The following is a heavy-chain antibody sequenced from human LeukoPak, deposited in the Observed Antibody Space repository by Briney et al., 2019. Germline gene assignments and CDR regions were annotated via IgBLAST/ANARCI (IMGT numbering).Heavy chain of an antibody. CDR2: IYYSGST. CDR3: ARGGYRYGYASYFDY. D-gene: IGHD5-18*01. J-gene: IGHJ4*02. CDR1: GGSISSYY. V-gene: IGHV4-59*01. Sequence: PSETLSLTCTVSGGSISSYYWSWIRQPPGKGLEWIGYIYYSGSTNYNPSLKSRVTISVDSSRNQFSLKLSSVTAADTAVYYCARGGYRYGYASYFDYWGQGTLVTVSS.